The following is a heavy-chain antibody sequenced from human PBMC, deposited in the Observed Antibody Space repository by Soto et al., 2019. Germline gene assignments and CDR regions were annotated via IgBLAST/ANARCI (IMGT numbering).Heavy chain of an antibody. CDR2: ISYDGSNK. CDR3: ASQEGPDYYYYGMDV. V-gene: IGHV3-30-3*01. Sequence: PGGSLRLSCAASGFTFSSYAMHWVRQAPGKGLEWVAVISYDGSNKYYADSVKGRFTISRDNSKNTLYLQMNSPRAEDTAVYYCASQEGPDYYYYGMDVWGQGTTVTVSS. CDR1: GFTFSSYA. J-gene: IGHJ6*02.